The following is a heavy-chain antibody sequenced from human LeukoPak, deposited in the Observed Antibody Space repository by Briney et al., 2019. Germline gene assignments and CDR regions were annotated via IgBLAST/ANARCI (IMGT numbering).Heavy chain of an antibody. J-gene: IGHJ5*02. D-gene: IGHD4-17*01. V-gene: IGHV5-51*01. Sequence: GESLKISCKGSGYSFTSYWIGWVRQMPGKGLEWMGIIYPGDSDTRYSPSFQGQVTTSADKSISTAYLQWSSLKASDTAMYYCARNGDGDSPNNWFDPWGQGTLVTVSS. CDR3: ARNGDGDSPNNWFDP. CDR1: GYSFTSYW. CDR2: IYPGDSDT.